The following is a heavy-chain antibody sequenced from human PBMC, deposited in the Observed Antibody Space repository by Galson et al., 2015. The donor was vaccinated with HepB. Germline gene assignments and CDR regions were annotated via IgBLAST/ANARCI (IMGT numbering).Heavy chain of an antibody. J-gene: IGHJ6*03. D-gene: IGHD2-15*01. V-gene: IGHV3-30*18. CDR2: ISYDGSNK. Sequence: SLRLSCAASGFTFSSYGMHWVRQAPGKGLEWVAVISYDGSNKYYADSVKGRFTISRDNSKNTLYLQMNSLRAEDTAVYYCAKVVAATHYYMDVWGKGTTVTVSS. CDR1: GFTFSSYG. CDR3: AKVVAATHYYMDV.